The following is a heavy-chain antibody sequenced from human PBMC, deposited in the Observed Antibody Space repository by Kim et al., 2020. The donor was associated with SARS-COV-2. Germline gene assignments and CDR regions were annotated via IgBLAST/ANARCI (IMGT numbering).Heavy chain of an antibody. CDR2: INPNSGGT. CDR1: GYTFTGYY. V-gene: IGHV1-2*06. J-gene: IGHJ4*02. Sequence: ASVKVSCKASGYTFTGYYMHWVRQAPGQGLEWMGRINPNSGGTNYAQKFQGRVTMTRDTSISTAYMELSRLRSDDTAVYYCARDRALGLPEPDYWGQGTLVTVSS. CDR3: ARDRALGLPEPDY.